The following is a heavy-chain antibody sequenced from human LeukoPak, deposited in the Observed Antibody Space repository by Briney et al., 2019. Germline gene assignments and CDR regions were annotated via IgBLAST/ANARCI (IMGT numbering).Heavy chain of an antibody. CDR2: ISGSGDNT. V-gene: IGHV3-23*01. D-gene: IGHD3-22*01. CDR1: GFTFSSYA. J-gene: IGHJ4*02. CDR3: AQGGYYDSSGSFYFDY. Sequence: SGGSLRLSCAASGFTFSSYAMSWVRQAPGKGLEWVSGISGSGDNTYYADSVKGRFTISRDNSKNTLYVQVNSLGTEDTAAYYYAQGGYYDSSGSFYFDYWGQGTLVTVSS.